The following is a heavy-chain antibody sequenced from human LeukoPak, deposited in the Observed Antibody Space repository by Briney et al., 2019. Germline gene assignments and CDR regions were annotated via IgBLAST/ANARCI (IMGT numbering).Heavy chain of an antibody. V-gene: IGHV4-39*07. Sequence: PLETLSLTCTVSGGSISSSSYYWGWIRQPPGKGLEWIGSIYYSGSTFYNPSLKSRVTISVDTSKKQFSLKLSSVTAADTAVYYCARGGGYGGSLGYWGQGTLVTVSS. CDR1: GGSISSSSYY. J-gene: IGHJ4*02. CDR3: ARGGGYGGSLGY. D-gene: IGHD4-23*01. CDR2: IYYSGST.